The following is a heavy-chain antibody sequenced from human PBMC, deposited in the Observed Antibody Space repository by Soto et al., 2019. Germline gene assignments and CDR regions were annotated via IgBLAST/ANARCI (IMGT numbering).Heavy chain of an antibody. V-gene: IGHV1-18*04. J-gene: IGHJ5*02. CDR3: AGCQASYGYRGYNWFDP. D-gene: IGHD5-18*01. Sequence: ASVKVSCKASGYTFTSYGISWVRQAPGQGLEWMGWISAYNGNTNYAQKLQGRVTMTTDTSTSTAYMELRSLRSDDTAVYYCAGCQASYGYRGYNWFDPWGQGTLVTVSS. CDR1: GYTFTSYG. CDR2: ISAYNGNT.